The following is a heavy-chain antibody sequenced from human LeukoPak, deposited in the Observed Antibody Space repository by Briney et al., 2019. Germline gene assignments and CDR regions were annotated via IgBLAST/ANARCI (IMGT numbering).Heavy chain of an antibody. D-gene: IGHD1-26*01. CDR1: GFTFSGYW. Sequence: PGGSLRLSCAASGFTFSGYWMSWVRQAPGKGLEWVANIKQDGGEKYYVDSVKGRFTISRDNAKNSLYLDMNSLRAEDTAVYYCARVRSGSSAGNYGMDVWGQGTTVTVSS. CDR2: IKQDGGEK. V-gene: IGHV3-7*03. J-gene: IGHJ6*02. CDR3: ARVRSGSSAGNYGMDV.